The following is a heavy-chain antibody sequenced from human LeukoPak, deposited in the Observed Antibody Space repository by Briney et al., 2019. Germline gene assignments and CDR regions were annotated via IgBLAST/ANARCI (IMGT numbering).Heavy chain of an antibody. J-gene: IGHJ4*02. Sequence: ASVKVSCKASGYTFTSYGISWVRQAPGQGLEWMGWISAYNGNTNYAQKLQGRVTMTTDTSTSTAYMELRSLRSDDTAVYYCAVALIVGAKEAANHYWGQGTLVTVSS. D-gene: IGHD1-26*01. CDR2: ISAYNGNT. V-gene: IGHV1-18*01. CDR3: AVALIVGAKEAANHY. CDR1: GYTFTSYG.